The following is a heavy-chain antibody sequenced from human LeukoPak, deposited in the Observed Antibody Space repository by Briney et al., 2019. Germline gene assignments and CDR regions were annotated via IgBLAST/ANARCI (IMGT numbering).Heavy chain of an antibody. D-gene: IGHD2-2*01. Sequence: TASETLSLTCIVSGASVSSGSYYWGWIRQPPGKGLEYIGYVYYDGGTNYNPSLKSRVTISIETSKNQFSLRLNSVTTADTAVYYCARGGNAWSPYFDHWAREPWSPSPQ. CDR2: VYYDGGT. V-gene: IGHV4-61*01. CDR3: ARGGNAWSPYFDH. J-gene: IGHJ4*02. CDR1: GASVSSGSYY.